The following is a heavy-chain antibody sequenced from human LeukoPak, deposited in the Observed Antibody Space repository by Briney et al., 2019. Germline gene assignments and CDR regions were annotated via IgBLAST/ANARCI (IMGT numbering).Heavy chain of an antibody. CDR2: IYYSGST. CDR3: ARASVVVPAARSKIFDY. Sequence: PSETLSLTCTVSGGSISSYYWSWIRQPPGKGLEWIGYIYYSGSTNYNPSLKSRVTISVDTSKNQFSLKLSSVTAADTAVYYCARASVVVPAARSKIFDYWGQGTLVTVSS. CDR1: GGSISSYY. V-gene: IGHV4-59*01. J-gene: IGHJ4*02. D-gene: IGHD2-2*01.